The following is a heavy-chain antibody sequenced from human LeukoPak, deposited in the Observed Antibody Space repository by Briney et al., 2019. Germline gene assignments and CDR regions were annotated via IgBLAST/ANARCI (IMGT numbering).Heavy chain of an antibody. J-gene: IGHJ6*03. CDR1: GFTFSSSC. D-gene: IGHD3-3*01. V-gene: IGHV3-30*18. CDR3: AKDGYDFWSGYHPSQIYYYYMDV. CDR2: ISYDGSNK. Sequence: GGSLRLSCAASGFTFSSSCMTWVRQAPGKGLEWVAVISYDGSNKYYADSVKGRFTISRDNSKNTLYLQMNSLRAEDTAVYYCAKDGYDFWSGYHPSQIYYYYMDVWGKGTTVTVSS.